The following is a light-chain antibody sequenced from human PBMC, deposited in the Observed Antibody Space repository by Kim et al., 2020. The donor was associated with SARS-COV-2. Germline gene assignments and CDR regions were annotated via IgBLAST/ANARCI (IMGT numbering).Light chain of an antibody. CDR1: ESISDY. CDR3: QQYNEWPLLT. V-gene: IGKV3-15*01. CDR2: GAS. Sequence: EIVMTQSPATVSVSPGERATLSCRASESISDYLAWYQVKPGQAPRLLIYGASVMATGITSRYSGGGYGTEFTLTISSLQSEDFAVYYCQQYNEWPLLTFGGGTKVDIK. J-gene: IGKJ4*01.